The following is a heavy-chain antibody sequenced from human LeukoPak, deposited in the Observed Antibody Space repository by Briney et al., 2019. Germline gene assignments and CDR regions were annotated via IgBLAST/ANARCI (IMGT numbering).Heavy chain of an antibody. CDR2: INTNTGNP. J-gene: IGHJ5*02. D-gene: IGHD6-6*01. Sequence: GASVKVSCKASGYTFTSYAMNWVRQAPGQGLGWMGWINTNTGNPTYAQGFTGRFVFSLDTSVSTAYLQISSLKAEDTAVYYCARDRPRHFEYSSSQNWFDPWGQGTLVTVSS. CDR3: ARDRPRHFEYSSSQNWFDP. V-gene: IGHV7-4-1*02. CDR1: GYTFTSYA.